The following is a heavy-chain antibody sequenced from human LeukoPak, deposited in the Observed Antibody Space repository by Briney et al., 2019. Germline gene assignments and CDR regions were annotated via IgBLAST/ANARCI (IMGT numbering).Heavy chain of an antibody. CDR1: GFTLSSYA. Sequence: GGSLRLSCAASGFTLSSYAMSWVRQAPGKGLEWVSAISDSGNTYHADSVKGRFTISRDSSKNTLFLQMNRLRPEDAAVYYCAREPLVRGVTGYFDYWGQGTLVTVSS. V-gene: IGHV3-23*01. CDR2: ISDSGNT. J-gene: IGHJ4*02. CDR3: AREPLVRGVTGYFDY. D-gene: IGHD3-10*01.